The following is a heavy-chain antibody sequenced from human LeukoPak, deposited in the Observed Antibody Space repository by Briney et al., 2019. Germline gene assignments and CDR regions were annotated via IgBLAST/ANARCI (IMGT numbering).Heavy chain of an antibody. V-gene: IGHV1-8*01. Sequence: GASVKVSCKASGYTFTSYDINWVRQATGQGLEWMGWMNPNGGNTGYAQKFQGRVTMTRNTSISTAYMELSSLRSEDTAVYYCARGRAYYGSGSYPTYYFDYWGQGTLVTVSS. J-gene: IGHJ4*02. CDR1: GYTFTSYD. CDR3: ARGRAYYGSGSYPTYYFDY. CDR2: MNPNGGNT. D-gene: IGHD3-10*01.